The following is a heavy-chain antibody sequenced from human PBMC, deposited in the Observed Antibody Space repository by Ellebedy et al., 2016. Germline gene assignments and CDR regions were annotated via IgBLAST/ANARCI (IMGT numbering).Heavy chain of an antibody. CDR1: GGSISTSY. J-gene: IGHJ4*02. Sequence: GSLRLXCTVSGGSISTSYWPSLRQSPGKGLEWICFIYYSGSTNYNPSLKSRVTISVDTSKNQFSLKLTSVTAADTAVYYCARGNPPVGYFDYWGQGTLVSVSS. D-gene: IGHD2/OR15-2a*01. CDR2: IYYSGST. CDR3: ARGNPPVGYFDY. V-gene: IGHV4-59*13.